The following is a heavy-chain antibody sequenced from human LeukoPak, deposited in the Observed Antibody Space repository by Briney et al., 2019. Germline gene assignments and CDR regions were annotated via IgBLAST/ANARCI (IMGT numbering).Heavy chain of an antibody. D-gene: IGHD2-15*01. CDR2: ISYDGGNK. V-gene: IGHV3-30-3*01. Sequence: GRSLRLSCAASGFTFSSYAMHWVRQAPGKGLEWGAVISYDGGNKYYADSVKGRLTISRDGSKNTLYLQMNSLRAADTAVYYCARDRGIVVAAIQSYFDSWGQGTLVTVSS. CDR1: GFTFSSYA. CDR3: ARDRGIVVAAIQSYFDS. J-gene: IGHJ4*02.